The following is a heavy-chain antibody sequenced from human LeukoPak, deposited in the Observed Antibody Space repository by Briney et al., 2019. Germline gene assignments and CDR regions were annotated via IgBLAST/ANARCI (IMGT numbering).Heavy chain of an antibody. Sequence: PSETLSLTCAVYGGSFSGYYWSWIRQHPGKGLEWIGYIYYSGSTYYNPSLKSRVTISVDTSKNQFSLKLSSVTAADTAVYYCARVRCSGGSCYYDYWGQGTLVTVSS. J-gene: IGHJ4*02. CDR2: IYYSGST. D-gene: IGHD2-15*01. V-gene: IGHV4-31*11. CDR1: GGSFSGYY. CDR3: ARVRCSGGSCYYDY.